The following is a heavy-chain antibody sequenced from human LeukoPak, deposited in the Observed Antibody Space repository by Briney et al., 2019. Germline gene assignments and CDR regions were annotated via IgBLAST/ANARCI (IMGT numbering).Heavy chain of an antibody. CDR2: IYYSGST. CDR3: ARFAIRDFWSGYNWFDP. V-gene: IGHV4-59*08. D-gene: IGHD3-3*01. CDR1: GGSISIYY. Sequence: PSETLSLTCTVSGGSISIYYWSWIRQPPGKGLEWIGYIYYSGSTNYNPSLKSRVTISVDTSKNQFSLKLSSVTAADTAVYYCARFAIRDFWSGYNWFDPWGQGTLVTVSS. J-gene: IGHJ5*02.